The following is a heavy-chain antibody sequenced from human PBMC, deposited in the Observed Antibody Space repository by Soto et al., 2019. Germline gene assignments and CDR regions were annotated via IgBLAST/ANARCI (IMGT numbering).Heavy chain of an antibody. Sequence: QVPLVQSGAEVKKPGASVKVSCKASGYTFTSYGISWVRQAPGQGLEWMGWISAYNGNTNYAQKLQGRVTMTTDTSTSTAYMELRSLRSDDTAVYYCARDKRVNYDFWSGYSSFDYWGQGTLVTVSS. D-gene: IGHD3-3*01. CDR1: GYTFTSYG. CDR3: ARDKRVNYDFWSGYSSFDY. CDR2: ISAYNGNT. V-gene: IGHV1-18*01. J-gene: IGHJ4*02.